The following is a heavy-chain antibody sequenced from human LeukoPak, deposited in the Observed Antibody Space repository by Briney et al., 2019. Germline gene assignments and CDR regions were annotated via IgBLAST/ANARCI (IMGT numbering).Heavy chain of an antibody. CDR2: INPNGGGT. J-gene: IGHJ6*02. V-gene: IGHV1-46*01. D-gene: IGHD1-26*01. Sequence: ASVKVSCKASGYTFTSYHLHWVRQAPRQGLERVGIINPNGGGTNYAQKFQGRVTMTRDTSTSTVYMELSSLRSEDTAIYYCARDSKGSYSKYGMDVWGQGTTVTVSS. CDR1: GYTFTSYH. CDR3: ARDSKGSYSKYGMDV.